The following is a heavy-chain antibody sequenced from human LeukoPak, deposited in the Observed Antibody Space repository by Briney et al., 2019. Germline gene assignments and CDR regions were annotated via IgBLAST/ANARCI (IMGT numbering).Heavy chain of an antibody. J-gene: IGHJ4*02. Sequence: GGSLRLSCAASGFTFSSYGMSWVRQAPGKGLEWVSAISGSGGGTYYADSVKGRFTISRDNSKNTLYLQMNSLRAEDTAVYYCAKDQAYSSGWYDYWGQGTLVTVSS. D-gene: IGHD6-19*01. CDR1: GFTFSSYG. CDR2: ISGSGGGT. V-gene: IGHV3-23*01. CDR3: AKDQAYSSGWYDY.